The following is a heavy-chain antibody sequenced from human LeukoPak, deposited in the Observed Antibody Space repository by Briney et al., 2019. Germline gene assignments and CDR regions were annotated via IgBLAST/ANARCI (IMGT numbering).Heavy chain of an antibody. J-gene: IGHJ4*02. Sequence: GGSLRLSCAASGFTFSSYGMHWVRQAPGKGLERVAVIWYDGSNKYYADSVKGRFTISRDNSKNTVYLQMDSLRAEDTAVYYCARSGYSSGWYYFDYWGQGTLVTVSS. D-gene: IGHD6-19*01. CDR2: IWYDGSNK. CDR3: ARSGYSSGWYYFDY. CDR1: GFTFSSYG. V-gene: IGHV3-33*01.